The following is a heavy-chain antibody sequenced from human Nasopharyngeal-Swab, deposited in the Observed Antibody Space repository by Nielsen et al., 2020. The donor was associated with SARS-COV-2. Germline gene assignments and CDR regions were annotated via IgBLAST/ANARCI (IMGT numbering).Heavy chain of an antibody. CDR2: IYHSGST. D-gene: IGHD1-1*01. CDR1: GYSISSRYY. J-gene: IGHJ6*03. CDR3: ARERQLNYYYYYYYMDV. V-gene: IGHV4-38-2*02. Sequence: GSLRLSCTVSGYSISSRYYCGWIRQPPGKGLEWIGSIYHSGSTYYNPSLKSRVTISVDTSKNQFSLKLSSVTAADTAVYYCARERQLNYYYYYYYMDVWGKGTTVTVSS.